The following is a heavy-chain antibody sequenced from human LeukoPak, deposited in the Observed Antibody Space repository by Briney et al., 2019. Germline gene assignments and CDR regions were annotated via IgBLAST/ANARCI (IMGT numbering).Heavy chain of an antibody. V-gene: IGHV1-69*06. CDR2: IIPIFGTA. CDR1: GGTFSSYA. D-gene: IGHD6-19*01. CDR3: AGRTTQPTAVAGFDY. J-gene: IGHJ4*02. Sequence: ASVKVSCKASGGTFSSYAISWVRQAPGQGLEWMGGIIPIFGTANYAQKFQGRVTITADKSTSTAYMELSSLRSEDTAVYYCAGRTTQPTAVAGFDYWGQGTLVTVSS.